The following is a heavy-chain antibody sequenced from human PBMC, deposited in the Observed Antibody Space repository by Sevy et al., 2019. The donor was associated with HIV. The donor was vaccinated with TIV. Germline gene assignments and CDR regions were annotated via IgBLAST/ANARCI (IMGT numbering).Heavy chain of an antibody. CDR3: ARDFTIFGVVSGIDY. V-gene: IGHV3-21*04. D-gene: IGHD3-3*01. Sequence: GGSLRLSCAASGFTVSSNYMSWVRQAPGKGLEWLSSISDDSRYIYYSDSVKGRFTISRANAKNLLYLQMNNLRVEDTAIYYCARDFTIFGVVSGIDYWGQGNLVTVSS. J-gene: IGHJ4*02. CDR1: GFTVSSNY. CDR2: ISDDSRYI.